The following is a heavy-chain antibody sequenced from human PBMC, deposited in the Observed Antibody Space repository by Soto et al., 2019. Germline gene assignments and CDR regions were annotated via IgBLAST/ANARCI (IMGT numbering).Heavy chain of an antibody. CDR1: GFTFSSYA. CDR2: ISYDGSNK. J-gene: IGHJ6*02. Sequence: QVQLVESGGGVVQPGRSLRLSCAASGFTFSSYAMHWVRQAPGKGLEWVAVISYDGSNKYYADSVKGRFTISRDNSKNTLYLQMNSLRAEDTAVYYCARVPIRYAYYYYGMDVWGQGTTVTVSS. V-gene: IGHV3-30-3*01. CDR3: ARVPIRYAYYYYGMDV. D-gene: IGHD1-1*01.